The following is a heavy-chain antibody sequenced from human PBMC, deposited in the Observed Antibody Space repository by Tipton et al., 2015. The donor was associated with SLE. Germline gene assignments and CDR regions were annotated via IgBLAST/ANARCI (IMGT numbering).Heavy chain of an antibody. CDR2: INPSGGST. J-gene: IGHJ3*02. V-gene: IGHV1-46*01. CDR1: GYTFTSYY. CDR3: ARGDRTHDAFDI. Sequence: QSGPEVKKPGASVKVSCKASGYTFTSYYMHWVRQAPGQGLEWMGIINPSGGSTSYAPKFQGRVTMTRDTSTSTVYMELRSLRSEDTAVYYCARGDRTHDAFDIWGQGTMVTVSS.